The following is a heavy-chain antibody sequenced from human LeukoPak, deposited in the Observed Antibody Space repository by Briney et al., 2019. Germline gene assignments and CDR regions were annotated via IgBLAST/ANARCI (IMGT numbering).Heavy chain of an antibody. J-gene: IGHJ4*02. CDR3: ARGDDYFDY. V-gene: IGHV4-59*01. CDR1: GGSISSYY. CDR2: IYYSGST. Sequence: SETLSLTCTVSGGSISSYYWSWIRQPPGKGLEWIGYIYYSGSTNDNPSLKSRVTISVDTSKNQFSLKLSSVTAADTAVYYCARGDDYFDYWGQGTLVTVSS.